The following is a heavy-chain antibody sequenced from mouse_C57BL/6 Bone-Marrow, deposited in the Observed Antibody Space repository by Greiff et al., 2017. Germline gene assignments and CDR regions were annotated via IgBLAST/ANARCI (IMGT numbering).Heavy chain of an antibody. Sequence: EVMLVESGPVLVKPGASVKMSCKASGYTFTDYSMNWVKQSHGKSLEWIGVINPYNGGTSYNQKFKGKATLTVDKSSSTAYMELNRLTSEDSAFYYCATLRGYFDVWGTGTTVTVSS. CDR3: ATLRGYFDV. J-gene: IGHJ1*03. CDR1: GYTFTDYS. CDR2: INPYNGGT. V-gene: IGHV1-19*01.